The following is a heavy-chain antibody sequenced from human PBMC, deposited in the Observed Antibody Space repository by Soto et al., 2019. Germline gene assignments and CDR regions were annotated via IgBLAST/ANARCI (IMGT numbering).Heavy chain of an antibody. CDR2: IYSGGST. D-gene: IGHD5-18*01. CDR3: ASLTVDTARPKDY. CDR1: GFTVSSNY. Sequence: GGSLRLSCAASGFTVSSNYMSWVRQAPGKGLEWVSVIYSGGSTYYADSVKGRFTISRDNSKNTLYLQMNSLRAEDTAVYYCASLTVDTARPKDYWGQGTLVTVSS. V-gene: IGHV3-53*01. J-gene: IGHJ4*02.